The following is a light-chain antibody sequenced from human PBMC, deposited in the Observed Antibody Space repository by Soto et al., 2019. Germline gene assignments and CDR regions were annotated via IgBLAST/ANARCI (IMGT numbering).Light chain of an antibody. CDR3: GSWDSSLSAYV. V-gene: IGLV1-51*01. Sequence: QSVMTQPPSVSAAPGQKVTISCSGSSSNIGVNSVSWYQQLPGTAPKLLIYDDDKRPSGIPDRFSGSKSGTSATLGITGLQTGDEADYYCGSWDSSLSAYVFATGTKVTVL. J-gene: IGLJ1*01. CDR1: SSNIGVNS. CDR2: DDD.